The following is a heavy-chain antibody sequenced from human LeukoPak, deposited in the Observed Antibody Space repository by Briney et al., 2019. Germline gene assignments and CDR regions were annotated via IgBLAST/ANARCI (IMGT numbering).Heavy chain of an antibody. D-gene: IGHD2-2*01. CDR1: GGSFSGYY. J-gene: IGHJ6*03. CDR2: INHSGST. Sequence: SETLSLTCAVYGGSFSGYYWSWIRQPPGKGLEWIGEINHSGSTNYNPSLKSRVTISVDTSKNQFSLKLSSVTAADTAVYYCARGGPRRVGGRNYYYYMDVWGKGTTVTVSS. V-gene: IGHV4-34*01. CDR3: ARGGPRRVGGRNYYYYMDV.